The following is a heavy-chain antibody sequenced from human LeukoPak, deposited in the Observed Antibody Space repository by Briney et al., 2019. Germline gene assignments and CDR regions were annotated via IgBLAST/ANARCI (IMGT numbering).Heavy chain of an antibody. CDR1: GGSISSYY. CDR3: AREEGPGYSSGWYYFDY. D-gene: IGHD6-19*01. Sequence: PSETLSLTCTVSGGSISSYYWSWIRQPPGKGLEWVGYIYYSGSTNYNPFLKSRVTISVDTSKNQFSLKLSSVTAADTAVYYCAREEGPGYSSGWYYFDYWGQGTLVTVSS. CDR2: IYYSGST. J-gene: IGHJ4*02. V-gene: IGHV4-59*01.